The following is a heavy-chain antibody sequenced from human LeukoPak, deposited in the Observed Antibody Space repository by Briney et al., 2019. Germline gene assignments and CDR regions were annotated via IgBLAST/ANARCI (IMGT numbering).Heavy chain of an antibody. CDR2: MNPDTGNT. Sequence: GASVKVSCKASGYTFTSYDINWVRQATGQGLEWMGWMNPDTGNTGYAQKFQGRVTMTRDTSITTAYMELTSLRSEDTAIYYCARALERSGSFGDYWGQGALVTVSS. CDR3: ARALERSGSFGDY. V-gene: IGHV1-8*01. D-gene: IGHD1-26*01. CDR1: GYTFTSYD. J-gene: IGHJ4*02.